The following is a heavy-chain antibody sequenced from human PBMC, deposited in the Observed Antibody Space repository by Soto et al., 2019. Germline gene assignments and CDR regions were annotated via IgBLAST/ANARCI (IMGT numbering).Heavy chain of an antibody. CDR1: GGCIISRGVY. D-gene: IGHD3-3*01. CDR3: ASHEWSTHPYGRHV. V-gene: IGHV4-39*01. J-gene: IGHJ6*02. Sequence: SGSASMTGTVSGGCIISRGVYWTWIRHPPRKGLEWIGSIYFSGRIYDSPSLKSRITISVDTAKNQFSLKLNSVTAADTAVYYCASHEWSTHPYGRHVCGPGSSV. CDR2: IYFSGRI.